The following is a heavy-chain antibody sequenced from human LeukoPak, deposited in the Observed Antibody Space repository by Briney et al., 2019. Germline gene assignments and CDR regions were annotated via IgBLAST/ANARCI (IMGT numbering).Heavy chain of an antibody. Sequence: GGSLRLSCAASGFTFSSYWMSWVRQAPGKGLEWVANIKQDGSEKYYVDSVKGRFTISRDNAKNSLYLQMNSLRAEDTAVYYCARGGYCSSTSCFYFDYWGQGTLVTVSS. V-gene: IGHV3-7*01. CDR2: IKQDGSEK. CDR3: ARGGYCSSTSCFYFDY. D-gene: IGHD2-2*01. J-gene: IGHJ4*02. CDR1: GFTFSSYW.